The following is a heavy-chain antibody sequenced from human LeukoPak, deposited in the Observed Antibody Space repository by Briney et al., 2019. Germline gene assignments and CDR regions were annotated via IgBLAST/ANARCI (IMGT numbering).Heavy chain of an antibody. J-gene: IGHJ4*02. CDR3: TTVHCGGDCYPVDY. D-gene: IGHD2-21*02. CDR1: GFTFSSYS. Sequence: KPGGSLRLSCAASGFTFSSYSMNWVRQAPGKGLEWVGRIKSKTDGGTTDYAAPVKGRFTISRDDSKNTLYLQMNSLKTEDTAVYYCTTVHCGGDCYPVDYWGQGTLVTVSS. V-gene: IGHV3-15*01. CDR2: IKSKTDGGTT.